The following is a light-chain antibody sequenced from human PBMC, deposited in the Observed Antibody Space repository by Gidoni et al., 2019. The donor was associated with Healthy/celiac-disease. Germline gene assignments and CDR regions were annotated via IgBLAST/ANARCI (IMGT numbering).Light chain of an antibody. J-gene: IGLJ7*01. CDR3: SSYTSSSTRAV. CDR1: SSDVGGYNY. Sequence: QSALPQPASVSGSPGQSLTISCTGTSSDVGGYNYVSWYQQHPGKAPKLMIYEVSNRPSGVSNRFSGSKSGNTASLTISGLQAEDEADYYCSSYTSSSTRAVFGGGTQLTVL. V-gene: IGLV2-14*01. CDR2: EVS.